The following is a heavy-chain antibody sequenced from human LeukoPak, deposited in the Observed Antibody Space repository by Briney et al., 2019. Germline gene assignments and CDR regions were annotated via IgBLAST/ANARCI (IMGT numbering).Heavy chain of an antibody. D-gene: IGHD4-17*01. J-gene: IGHJ4*02. CDR2: ITFSSRII. Sequence: GGSLRLSCAASGFTFSSYSMNWVRQAPGKGLEWVSYITFSSRIIYYADSVKGRFTISRDNAKNSLYLQMSSLRAEDTAVYYCARDRLHYGEYEKTFDYWGQGTLVTVSS. CDR3: ARDRLHYGEYEKTFDY. CDR1: GFTFSSYS. V-gene: IGHV3-48*01.